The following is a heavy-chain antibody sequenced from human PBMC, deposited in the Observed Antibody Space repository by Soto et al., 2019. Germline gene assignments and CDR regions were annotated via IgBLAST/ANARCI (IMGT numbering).Heavy chain of an antibody. V-gene: IGHV3-23*01. J-gene: IGHJ5*02. CDR1: NFTFSTCA. CDR3: ARDPSRRSPPDL. CDR2: ISATGGTT. D-gene: IGHD6-6*01. Sequence: GGSLRLSCAASNFTFSTCAMSWVRQAPGKGLEWVSSISATGGTTYYADSVKGRFTISRDNSKNTLYLQMTSLRDEDTAVYFCARDPSRRSPPDLWGQGTLVTVSS.